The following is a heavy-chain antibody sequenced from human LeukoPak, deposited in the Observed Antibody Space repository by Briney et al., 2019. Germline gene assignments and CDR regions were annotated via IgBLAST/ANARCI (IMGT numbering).Heavy chain of an antibody. Sequence: GGSLRLSCAGSGFTSSTYGMSWVRQAPRKGLEWVSHISGSGENTYYADSVKGRFTISRDNSKNTLYLQMNSLRAEDTAVYYCAKELSSRRPFDYRGQGTLVTVSS. CDR1: GFTSSTYG. CDR2: ISGSGENT. V-gene: IGHV3-23*01. CDR3: AKELSSRRPFDY. J-gene: IGHJ4*02. D-gene: IGHD6-13*01.